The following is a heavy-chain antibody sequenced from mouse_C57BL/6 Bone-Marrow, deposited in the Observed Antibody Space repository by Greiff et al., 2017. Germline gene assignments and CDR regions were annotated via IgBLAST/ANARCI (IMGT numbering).Heavy chain of an antibody. D-gene: IGHD1-1*01. J-gene: IGHJ1*03. Sequence: DVKLVESEGGLVQPGSSMKLSCTASGFTFSDYYMAWVRQVPEKGLEWVANINYDGSSTYYLDSLKSRFIISRDNAKNILYLQMSSLKSEDTATYYCAREFITTVVGYFDVWGTGTTVTVSS. V-gene: IGHV5-16*01. CDR1: GFTFSDYY. CDR2: INYDGSST. CDR3: AREFITTVVGYFDV.